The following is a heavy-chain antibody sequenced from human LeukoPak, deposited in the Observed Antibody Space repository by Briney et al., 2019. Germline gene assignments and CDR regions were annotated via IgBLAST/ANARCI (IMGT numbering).Heavy chain of an antibody. CDR2: IYYSGST. CDR1: GGSISSYY. D-gene: IGHD4-23*01. CDR3: ARLKSGNSVYYYGMDV. J-gene: IGHJ6*02. V-gene: IGHV4-59*08. Sequence: PSETLSLTCTVSGGSISSYYWIWIRQPPGKGLEWIGYIYYSGSTNYNPSLKSRVTISVDTSKNQFSLKLSSVTAADTAVYYCARLKSGNSVYYYGMDVWGQGTTVTVSS.